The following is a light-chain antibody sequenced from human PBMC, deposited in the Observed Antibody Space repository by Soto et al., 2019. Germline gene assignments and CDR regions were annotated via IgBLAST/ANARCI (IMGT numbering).Light chain of an antibody. V-gene: IGLV1-51*01. CDR1: RSNIGNNY. Sequence: QSVLTQPPSMSAAPGQKVTISCSGSRSNIGNNYVSWYQQLPGTAPKLLIYDNDKRPSGIPDRFSGSKSGTSATLGITGLQTGDEADYYCGTWDSSLSAHVVFGGGTKLTVL. J-gene: IGLJ2*01. CDR3: GTWDSSLSAHVV. CDR2: DND.